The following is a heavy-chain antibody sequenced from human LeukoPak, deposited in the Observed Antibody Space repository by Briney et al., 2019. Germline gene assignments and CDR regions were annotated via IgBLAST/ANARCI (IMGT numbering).Heavy chain of an antibody. CDR2: ISAYNGNT. V-gene: IGHV1-18*04. D-gene: IGHD6-19*01. Sequence: ASVKVSCKASGYTFTGYYMHWVRQAPGQGLEWMGWISAYNGNTNYAQKLQGRVTMTTDTSTSTAYMELRSLRSDDTAVYYCARDIAVAGIESYFDYWGQGTLVTVSS. CDR1: GYTFTGYY. CDR3: ARDIAVAGIESYFDY. J-gene: IGHJ4*02.